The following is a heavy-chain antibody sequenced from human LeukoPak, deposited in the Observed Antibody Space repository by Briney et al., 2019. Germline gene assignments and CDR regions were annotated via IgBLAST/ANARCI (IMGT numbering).Heavy chain of an antibody. CDR2: IGGSGGST. CDR3: AKGPREVTHYFDY. Sequence: PGGSLRLSCAASGFTFSSYVMNWVRQAPGKGLEWVSAIGGSGGSTYYADSVKGRFTISRDNSKNTLYLQMNSLRAEDTAVYYCAKGPREVTHYFDYWGQGTLVTVSS. D-gene: IGHD5-18*01. V-gene: IGHV3-23*01. CDR1: GFTFSSYV. J-gene: IGHJ4*02.